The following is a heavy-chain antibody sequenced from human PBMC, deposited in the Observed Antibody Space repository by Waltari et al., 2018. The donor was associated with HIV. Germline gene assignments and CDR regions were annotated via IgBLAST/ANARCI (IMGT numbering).Heavy chain of an antibody. CDR1: GFTFSNYW. J-gene: IGHJ4*02. CDR3: VTLSRGSSWTH. CDR2: IGKDGSQK. Sequence: EVQLMESGGGLVQPGGSLRLACTASGFTFSNYWMFWVRQAPGKGLEWVANIGKDGSQKGYVDSVKGRFTISRDNAKTSLYLQMNSLRAEDTAVYYCVTLSRGSSWTHWGQGTLVTVSS. V-gene: IGHV3-7*01. D-gene: IGHD6-13*01.